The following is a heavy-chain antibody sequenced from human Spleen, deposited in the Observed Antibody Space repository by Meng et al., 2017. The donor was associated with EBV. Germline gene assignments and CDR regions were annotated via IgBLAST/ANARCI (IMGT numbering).Heavy chain of an antibody. CDR2: LYYSGST. Sequence: RLRLAGCVPGLVKPSETLSLTCTVSGGSISSSSYYWGWIRQPPGKGLEWIGSLYYSGSTYYNPSLKSRVTISADTSKNQFSLKLSSVTAADTAVYYCARLHGSGSYYMDFDYWGQGTLVTVSS. J-gene: IGHJ4*02. CDR3: ARLHGSGSYYMDFDY. CDR1: GGSISSSSYY. D-gene: IGHD3-10*01. V-gene: IGHV4-39*06.